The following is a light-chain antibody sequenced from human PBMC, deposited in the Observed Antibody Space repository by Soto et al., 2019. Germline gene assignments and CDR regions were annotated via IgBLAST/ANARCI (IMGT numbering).Light chain of an antibody. J-gene: IGKJ1*01. CDR3: QQYGSSPPRT. Sequence: EIVLTQSPGTLSSSPGDRVTLFCRASQSVRSSSLAWYQHKPGQAPRLLIYGASSRATGIPDRFSGSGSGTDFTLTINRLEPEDFAVYYCQQYGSSPPRTFGQGTKVEIK. CDR2: GAS. V-gene: IGKV3-20*01. CDR1: QSVRSSS.